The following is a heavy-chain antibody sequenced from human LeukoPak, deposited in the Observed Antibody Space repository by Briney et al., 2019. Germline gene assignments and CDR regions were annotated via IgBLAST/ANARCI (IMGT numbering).Heavy chain of an antibody. CDR1: GDSVSSNDAA. CDR2: TLYRSKWSY. J-gene: IGHJ5*02. CDR3: ARVGYYDSSGYYRTPPKYNWFDP. V-gene: IGHV6-1*01. Sequence: SQTLSLTCAISGDSVSSNDAAWNWIRQSPSRGLEWLGRTLYRSKWSYDYAVSVRGRITINPDTSKNQFSLQLSSVTAADTAVYYCARVGYYDSSGYYRTPPKYNWFDPWSQGTLVTVSS. D-gene: IGHD3-22*01.